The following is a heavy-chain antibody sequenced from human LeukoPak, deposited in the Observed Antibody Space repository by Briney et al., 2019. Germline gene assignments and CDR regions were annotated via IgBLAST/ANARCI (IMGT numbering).Heavy chain of an antibody. V-gene: IGHV3-48*02. CDR3: ARSVEGHFDY. J-gene: IGHJ4*02. Sequence: PGGSLRLSCAASGFIFSFYSMNWVRQAPGKGLEWISYITSNSGAIYYADSVKGRFIISRDNAKNSLSLQMNSLRDEDTAIYYCARSVEGHFDYWGQGTLVTVSS. D-gene: IGHD2-21*01. CDR2: ITSNSGAI. CDR1: GFIFSFYS.